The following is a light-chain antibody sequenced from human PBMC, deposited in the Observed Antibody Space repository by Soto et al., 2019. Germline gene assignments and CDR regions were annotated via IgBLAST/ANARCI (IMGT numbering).Light chain of an antibody. CDR1: QGISSY. Sequence: AIRMTQSPSSFSASTGDRVTITCRASQGISSYLAWYQQKPGKAPKLLIYAASTLPSGVPSRFSGSGSGTDFTLTISCLQSEDFATYYCQQYYSYPSFGGGTKVEIK. CDR2: AAS. CDR3: QQYYSYPS. V-gene: IGKV1-8*01. J-gene: IGKJ4*01.